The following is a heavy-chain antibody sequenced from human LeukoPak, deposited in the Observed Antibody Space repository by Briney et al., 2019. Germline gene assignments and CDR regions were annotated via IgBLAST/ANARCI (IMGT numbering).Heavy chain of an antibody. D-gene: IGHD2-21*01. CDR1: GGSISSSSYY. V-gene: IGHV4-39*07. Sequence: SETLSLTCTVSGGSISSSSYYWGWIRQPPGKGLEWIGSIYYSGSTYYNPSLKSRVTISVDTSKNQFSLKLSSVTAADTAVDYCARAGGEKVDFDYWGQETLVTVSS. J-gene: IGHJ4*02. CDR2: IYYSGST. CDR3: ARAGGEKVDFDY.